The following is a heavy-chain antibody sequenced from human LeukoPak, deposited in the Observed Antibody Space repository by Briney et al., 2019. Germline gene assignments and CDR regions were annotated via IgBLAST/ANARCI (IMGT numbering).Heavy chain of an antibody. J-gene: IGHJ6*02. CDR3: ASRLLGGVMDV. CDR1: GGSISSGDYY. Sequence: SETLSLTCTVSGGSISSGDYYWSWIRQPPGTGLEWIGYIYYSGSTYYNPSLKSRVTISVDTSKNQFSLKLSSVTAADTAVYYCASRLLGGVMDVWGQGTTVTVSS. V-gene: IGHV4-30-4*01. CDR2: IYYSGST. D-gene: IGHD1-26*01.